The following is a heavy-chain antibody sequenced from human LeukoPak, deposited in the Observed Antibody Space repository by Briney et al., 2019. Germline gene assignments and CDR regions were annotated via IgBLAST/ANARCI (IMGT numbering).Heavy chain of an antibody. CDR1: GFTLSDYY. J-gene: IGHJ4*02. Sequence: PGGSLRLSCAASGFTLSDYYMSWIRQAPGKGLEWVSYISSSGSTIYCADSVKGRFTISRDNVKNSLYLQMNSLRAEDTAVYYCARVRSSSWYPSWGQGTLVTVSS. D-gene: IGHD6-13*01. CDR3: ARVRSSSWYPS. V-gene: IGHV3-11*01. CDR2: ISSSGSTI.